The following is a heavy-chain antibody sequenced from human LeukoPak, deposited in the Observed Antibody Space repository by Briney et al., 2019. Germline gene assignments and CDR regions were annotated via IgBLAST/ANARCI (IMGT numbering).Heavy chain of an antibody. CDR1: GFTFNSYN. J-gene: IGHJ4*02. CDR3: ARDEDAF. CDR2: ISSDSSTI. Sequence: GGSLRLSCVASGFTFNSYNMNWVRQAPGKGLEWVSYISSDSSTIFYADSVKGRFTISRDNVKNSLFLQLNSLRDEDTAVYYCARDEDAFGGQGTLVTVSS. V-gene: IGHV3-48*02.